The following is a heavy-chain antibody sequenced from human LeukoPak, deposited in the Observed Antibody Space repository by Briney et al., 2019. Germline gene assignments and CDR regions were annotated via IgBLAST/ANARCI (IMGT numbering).Heavy chain of an antibody. CDR2: ISGSGGST. V-gene: IGHV3-23*01. Sequence: GGSLRLSCAASGLTFSSYAMSWVRQAPGKGLEWVSAISGSGGSTYYADSVKGRFTISRDNSKNTLYLQMNSLRAEDTAVYYCAKGRVGATRYYFDYWGQGTLVTVSS. J-gene: IGHJ4*02. D-gene: IGHD1-26*01. CDR3: AKGRVGATRYYFDY. CDR1: GLTFSSYA.